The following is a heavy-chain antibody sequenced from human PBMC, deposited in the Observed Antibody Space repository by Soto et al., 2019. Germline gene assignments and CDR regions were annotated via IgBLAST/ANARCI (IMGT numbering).Heavy chain of an antibody. CDR1: GYSFTNYL. CDR2: IYPGDSDT. CDR3: ARRGAGRGHYYDGLVV. D-gene: IGHD6-19*01. Sequence: GESLKISCQGSGYSFTNYLIVWVRQMPGKGLEWMGLIYPGDSDTRYSPSFQGQVTISADKSINTAYLQWSSLKPSDTAMYYCARRGAGRGHYYDGLVVWGQGTTVTVSS. V-gene: IGHV5-51*01. J-gene: IGHJ6*02.